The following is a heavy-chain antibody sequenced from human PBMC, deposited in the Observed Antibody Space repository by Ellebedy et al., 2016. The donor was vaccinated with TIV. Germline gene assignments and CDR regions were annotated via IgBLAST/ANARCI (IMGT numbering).Heavy chain of an antibody. CDR1: GFTSGNFG. CDR3: TRAKDYGSGSHYQPAKAFYYGMDV. D-gene: IGHD3-10*01. Sequence: PGGSLRLSCTASGFTSGNFGMTWVRQAPGKGLEWVAFIRSKGYGGTIEYAASVKGRFIISRDDPKSSVFLQMNSLKTEETGVYYCTRAKDYGSGSHYQPAKAFYYGMDVWGQGTAVIVSS. J-gene: IGHJ6*02. V-gene: IGHV3-49*04. CDR2: IRSKGYGGTI.